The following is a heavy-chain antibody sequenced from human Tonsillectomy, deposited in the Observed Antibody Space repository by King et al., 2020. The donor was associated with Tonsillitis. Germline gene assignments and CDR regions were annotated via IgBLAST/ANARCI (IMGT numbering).Heavy chain of an antibody. J-gene: IGHJ1*01. CDR1: GFTFSRYW. CDR3: ARELVVGVAEYFQN. V-gene: IGHV3-7*03. Sequence: VQLVESGGGLVQPGGSLRLSCAASGFTFSRYWMSCLRQAPGKGLEWVANINLDGSEKYYVDSVKGRFTTSRDNAKNSLHLQMNSLRVEDAAVYYCARELVVGVAEYFQNWGQGTLLTVSS. CDR2: INLDGSEK. D-gene: IGHD2-15*01.